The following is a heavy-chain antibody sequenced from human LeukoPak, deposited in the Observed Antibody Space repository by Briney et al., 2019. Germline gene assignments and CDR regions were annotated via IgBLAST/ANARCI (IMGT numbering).Heavy chain of an antibody. CDR2: IRSKAYGGTT. V-gene: IGHV3-49*03. CDR1: GFTFGDYA. CDR3: TRARRRNYDSSGYYH. J-gene: IGHJ5*02. Sequence: GGSLRPSCTASGFTFGDYAMSWFRQAPGKGLEWVGFIRSKAYGGTTEYAASVKGRFTISRDDSKSIAYLQMNSLKTEDTAVYYCTRARRRNYDSSGYYHWGQGTLVTVSS. D-gene: IGHD3-22*01.